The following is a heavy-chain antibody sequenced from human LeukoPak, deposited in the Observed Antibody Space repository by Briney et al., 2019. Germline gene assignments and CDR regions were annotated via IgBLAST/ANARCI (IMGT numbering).Heavy chain of an antibody. CDR2: MYSGGTT. Sequence: PGGSLRLSCAASGFTVSNNYMNWVRQAPGKGLEWVSVMYSGGTTCYADSVKGRFSISRDKSKNTVFLQMSSLKAEDTAVYYCASPSSGQSFDIWGQGTTVTVSS. CDR3: ASPSSGQSFDI. J-gene: IGHJ3*02. V-gene: IGHV3-53*01. CDR1: GFTVSNNY. D-gene: IGHD3-22*01.